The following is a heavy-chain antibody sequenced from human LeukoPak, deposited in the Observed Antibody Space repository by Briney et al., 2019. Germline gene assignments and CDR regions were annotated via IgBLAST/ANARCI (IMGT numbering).Heavy chain of an antibody. CDR2: IYYSGST. CDR1: GGSVSSGSYY. V-gene: IGHV4-61*01. D-gene: IGHD3-10*01. J-gene: IGHJ5*02. CDR3: ARQEFNWFDP. Sequence: SSETLSLTCTVSGGSVSSGSYYWSWIRQPPGKGLEWIGYIYYSGSTNYNPSLKSRVTISVDTSKNQFSLKLSSVTAADTAVYYRARQEFNWFDPWGQGTLVTVSS.